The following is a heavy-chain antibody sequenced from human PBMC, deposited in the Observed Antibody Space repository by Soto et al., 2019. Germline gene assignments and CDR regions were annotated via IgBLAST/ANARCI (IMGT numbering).Heavy chain of an antibody. V-gene: IGHV3-23*01. CDR1: GFTFGNYA. D-gene: IGHD5-18*01. Sequence: GGSLRLSCAASGFTFGNYAMSWVRQTPGKGLEWVSSISGSGGHIYYTGSVKGRFTISRDNSENTLYLQMNSLRADDTAVYYCARSGYSYGPNPLLYWGQGTLVTVSS. J-gene: IGHJ4*02. CDR2: ISGSGGHI. CDR3: ARSGYSYGPNPLLY.